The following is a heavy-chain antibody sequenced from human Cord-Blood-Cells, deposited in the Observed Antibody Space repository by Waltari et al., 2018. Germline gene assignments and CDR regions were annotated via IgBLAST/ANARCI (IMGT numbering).Heavy chain of an antibody. CDR2: INHSGST. CDR1: GGSFSGYY. Sequence: QVQLQQWGAGLLKPSETLSLTCAVYGGSFSGYYWSWIRQPPGKGLEWIGEINHSGSTNYNPSLKSRVTISVDTSKNQFSLELSSVTAADTAVYYCARHYYYGSGSYPLFDYWGQGTLVTVSS. J-gene: IGHJ4*02. CDR3: ARHYYYGSGSYPLFDY. D-gene: IGHD3-10*01. V-gene: IGHV4-34*01.